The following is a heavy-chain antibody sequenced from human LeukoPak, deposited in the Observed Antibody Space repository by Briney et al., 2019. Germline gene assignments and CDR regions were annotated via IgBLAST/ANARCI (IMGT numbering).Heavy chain of an antibody. J-gene: IGHJ5*02. CDR3: AREFTYSFDSSGYSLGLDH. Sequence: GASVKASCKASGYTFISNYIHWVQQAPGQGLEWMGIINPAGGSTSYAQKFQGRVTMTRDTSTSTVFMELSSLTSEDTAVYYCAREFTYSFDSSGYSLGLDHWGQGTLVTVSS. CDR2: INPAGGST. V-gene: IGHV1-46*01. CDR1: GYTFISNY. D-gene: IGHD3-22*01.